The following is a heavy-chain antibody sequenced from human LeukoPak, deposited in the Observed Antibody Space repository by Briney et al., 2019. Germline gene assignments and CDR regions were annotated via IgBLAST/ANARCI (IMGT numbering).Heavy chain of an antibody. CDR3: ARHLSCSGGSCYKNWFDP. CDR2: IYYSGST. CDR1: GGSISSYY. J-gene: IGHJ5*02. V-gene: IGHV4-59*08. Sequence: SETLSLTCTVSGGSISSYYWSWIRQPPGKGLEWIGYIYYSGSTNYNPPLKSRVTISVDTSKNQFSLKLSSVTAADTAVYYCARHLSCSGGSCYKNWFDPWGQGTLVTVSS. D-gene: IGHD2-15*01.